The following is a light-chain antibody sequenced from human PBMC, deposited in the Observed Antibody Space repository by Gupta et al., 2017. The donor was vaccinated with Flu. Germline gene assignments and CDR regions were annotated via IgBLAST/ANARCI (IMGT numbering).Light chain of an antibody. Sequence: GPLLLSPRQSATLSFGAGQSVHGSYLAWYQQRPGQAPRLLIYGASSRASGLPDRFSDSGSGTEFTLPISRREPEDFAVYYCQHKGSSPDTFGRRTKVEI. CDR1: QSVHGSY. J-gene: IGKJ4*01. V-gene: IGKV3-20*01. CDR2: GAS. CDR3: QHKGSSPDT.